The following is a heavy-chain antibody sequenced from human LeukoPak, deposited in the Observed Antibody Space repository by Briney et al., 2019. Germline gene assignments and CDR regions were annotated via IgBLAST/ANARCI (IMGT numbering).Heavy chain of an antibody. J-gene: IGHJ4*02. D-gene: IGHD4-17*01. V-gene: IGHV3-74*01. CDR2: IRYDGNDP. CDR1: GFTFSDFW. CDR3: AKRDPAVTCFDY. Sequence: PGGSLRLSCAASGFTFSDFWMHWVRQVPGKGLECLSQIRYDGNDPYYADSVKGRFTISRDNSQNTVSLQMNSLRAEDTAVYYCAKRDPAVTCFDYWGQGTLVTVSS.